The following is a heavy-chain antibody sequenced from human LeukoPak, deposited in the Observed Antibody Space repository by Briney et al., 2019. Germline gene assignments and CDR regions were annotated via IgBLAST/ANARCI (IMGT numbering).Heavy chain of an antibody. D-gene: IGHD2-2*01. Sequence: SETLSLTCSVSGGSISSGGYYWSWIRQHPGTGLEWIGYIYYSGSTYYNPSLKSRVTISVDTSKNQFSLKLSSVTAADTAVYYCARSIVVVPAAILVPPEALFDPWGQGTLVTVSS. CDR1: GGSISSGGYY. CDR3: ARSIVVVPAAILVPPEALFDP. CDR2: IYYSGST. J-gene: IGHJ5*02. V-gene: IGHV4-31*03.